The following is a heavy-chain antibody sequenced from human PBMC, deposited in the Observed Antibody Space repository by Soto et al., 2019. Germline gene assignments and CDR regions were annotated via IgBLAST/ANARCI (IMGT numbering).Heavy chain of an antibody. Sequence: VKVSCKAAGGTFSSYGISWVRQAPGQGLEWMGGIIPMFGTATHTQNFQGRLTITADESTSTAYMELSSLRSEDTAVYFCARSVGVTTLSYLDYWGQGTLVTVSS. J-gene: IGHJ4*02. CDR1: GGTFSSYG. V-gene: IGHV1-69*01. D-gene: IGHD1-26*01. CDR2: IIPMFGTA. CDR3: ARSVGVTTLSYLDY.